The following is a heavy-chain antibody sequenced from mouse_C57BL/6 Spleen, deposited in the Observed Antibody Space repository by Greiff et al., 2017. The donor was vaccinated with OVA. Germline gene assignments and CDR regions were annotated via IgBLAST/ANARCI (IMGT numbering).Heavy chain of an antibody. D-gene: IGHD1-1*01. CDR1: GYTFTSYW. V-gene: IGHV1-53*01. J-gene: IGHJ4*01. CDR2: ITPSNGGT. Sequence: QVQLQQPGTELVKPGASVKLSCTASGYTFTSYWMHWVKQRPGQGLEWIGNITPSNGGTNYNETFKSKATLTVDKSYSTAYMQLSSLTSEDSAVYYCARETDYGSRGEDAMDYWGQGTSVTVSS. CDR3: ARETDYGSRGEDAMDY.